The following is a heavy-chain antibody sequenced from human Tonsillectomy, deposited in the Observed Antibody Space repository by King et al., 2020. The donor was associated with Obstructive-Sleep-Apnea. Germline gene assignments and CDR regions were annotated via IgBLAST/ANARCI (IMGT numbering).Heavy chain of an antibody. CDR1: GCSISSYY. V-gene: IGHV4-59*08. Sequence: VQLQESGPGLVKPSETLSLTCTVAGCSISSYYWSWIRQPPGKGLEWIGYIYYTGGTNYNPSLKSRVTISVDTSRNQFSLKLGSVTAADTAVYYCARHSDMGDYYFDYWGQGTLVTVSS. D-gene: IGHD3-16*01. CDR3: ARHSDMGDYYFDY. J-gene: IGHJ4*02. CDR2: IYYTGGT.